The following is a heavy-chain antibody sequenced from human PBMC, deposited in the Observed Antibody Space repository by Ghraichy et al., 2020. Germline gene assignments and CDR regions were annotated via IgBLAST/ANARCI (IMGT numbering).Heavy chain of an antibody. CDR1: GGSISSYY. CDR2: IYYSGST. CDR3: ARSEVEDWDRYYFDY. V-gene: IGHV4-59*08. J-gene: IGHJ4*02. Sequence: SETLSLTCTVSGGSISSYYWSWIRQPPGKGLEWIGYIYYSGSTNYNPSLKSRVTISVDTSKNQFSLKLSSVTAADTAVYYCARSEVEDWDRYYFDYWGQGTLVTVSS. D-gene: IGHD3/OR15-3a*01.